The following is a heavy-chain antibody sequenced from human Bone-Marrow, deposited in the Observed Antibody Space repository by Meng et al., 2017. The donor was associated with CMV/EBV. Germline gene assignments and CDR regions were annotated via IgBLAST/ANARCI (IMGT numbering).Heavy chain of an antibody. D-gene: IGHD3/OR15-3a*01. J-gene: IGHJ2*01. CDR1: GFTFRSYA. CDR2: ISYDGSKK. V-gene: IGHV3-30*03. Sequence: GESLKISCAASGFTFRSYAMHWVRQAPGKGLDWVAVISYDGSKKQYADSVKGRFTISRDNAKNSLYLQMNSLRAEDMALYYCATSPAGGMGTGWYFDLWGRGTLVTVSS. CDR3: ATSPAGGMGTGWYFDL.